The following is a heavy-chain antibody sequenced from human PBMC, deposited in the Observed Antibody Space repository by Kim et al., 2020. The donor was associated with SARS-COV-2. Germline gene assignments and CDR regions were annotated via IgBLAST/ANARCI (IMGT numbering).Heavy chain of an antibody. CDR3: ANVGSGLGGMNV. CDR1: GDSVSSNNAA. D-gene: IGHD1-26*01. Sequence: SQTLSLTCAISGDSVSSNNAAWNWIRQSPSRGLEWLGRTYYRSKWFNDYALSVKSRITINPDTSKNHFSLQLSSVTPEDTAVYYCANVGSGLGGMNVWGQGTTVTVSS. J-gene: IGHJ6*02. CDR2: TYYRSKWFN. V-gene: IGHV6-1*01.